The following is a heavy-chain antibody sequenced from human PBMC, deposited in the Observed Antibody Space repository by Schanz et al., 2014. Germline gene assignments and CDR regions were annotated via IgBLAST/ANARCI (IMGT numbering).Heavy chain of an antibody. V-gene: IGHV3-66*02. J-gene: IGHJ4*02. D-gene: IGHD3-10*01. CDR1: GFTVSSNY. CDR3: AVLGGFGELPLDY. CDR2: IYSIGTT. Sequence: EVQLVESGGSLAQPGGSLRLSCATAGFTVSSNYMSWVRQAPGQGLEWVSGIYSIGTTYYADSVKGRFTISRDNSKNTLYLQMNSLRAEDTAVYYCAVLGGFGELPLDYRGQGTLVTVSS.